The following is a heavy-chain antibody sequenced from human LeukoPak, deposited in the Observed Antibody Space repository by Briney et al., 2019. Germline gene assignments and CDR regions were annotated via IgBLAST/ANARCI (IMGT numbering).Heavy chain of an antibody. D-gene: IGHD3-22*01. V-gene: IGHV3-23*01. CDR2: TSGSGGLT. Sequence: PGGSLRLSCAPSGFTFSNYAMSWVRQAPGKGLELVSITSGSGGLTDYADSVRGRFTISRDNSKNTLYLQMNSLRAEDTAVYYCAKSRWTYYDCGESWGQGTLVTVSS. J-gene: IGHJ5*02. CDR3: AKSRWTYYDCGES. CDR1: GFTFSNYA.